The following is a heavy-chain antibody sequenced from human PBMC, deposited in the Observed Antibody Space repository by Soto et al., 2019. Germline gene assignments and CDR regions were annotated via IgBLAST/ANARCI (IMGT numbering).Heavy chain of an antibody. J-gene: IGHJ5*02. V-gene: IGHV4-39*01. CDR3: ARLFDGGQQLHLTKPHNNWFDP. Sequence: SETLSLTCTVSGGSISSSSYYWGWIRQPPGKGLEWIGSIYYSGSTYYNPSLKSRVTISVDTSKNQFSLKLSSVTAADTAVYYCARLFDGGQQLHLTKPHNNWFDPWGQGTLVTVSS. CDR1: GGSISSSSYY. CDR2: IYYSGST. D-gene: IGHD6-13*01.